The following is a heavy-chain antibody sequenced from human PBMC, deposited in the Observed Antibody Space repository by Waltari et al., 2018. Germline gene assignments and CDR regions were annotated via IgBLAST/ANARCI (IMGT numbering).Heavy chain of an antibody. CDR1: GGTFSSYA. V-gene: IGHV1-69*05. Sequence: QVQLVQSGTEVKKPGSSVKVSCKASGGTFSSYAISWVRQAPGQGLEWMGGIIPIFGTANYAQKFQGRVTITTDESTSTAYMELSSLRSEDTAVYYCARESKSYDYVWGSYRYTGPFDYWGQGTLVTVSS. CDR3: ARESKSYDYVWGSYRYTGPFDY. CDR2: IIPIFGTA. J-gene: IGHJ4*02. D-gene: IGHD3-16*02.